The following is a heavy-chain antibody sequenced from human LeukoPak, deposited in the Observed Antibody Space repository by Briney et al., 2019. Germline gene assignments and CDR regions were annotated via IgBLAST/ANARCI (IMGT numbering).Heavy chain of an antibody. CDR1: GYTFTSYY. CDR2: INPSGGST. CDR3: ARDFFITMIDPGTPLY. J-gene: IGHJ4*02. V-gene: IGHV1-46*01. Sequence: ASVKVSCKASGYTFTSYYMHWVRQAPGQGLEWMGIINPSGGSTSYAQKFQGRVTMTRDTSTSTVYMELSSLRSEDTAVYYCARDFFITMIDPGTPLYWGQGTLVTVSS. D-gene: IGHD3-22*01.